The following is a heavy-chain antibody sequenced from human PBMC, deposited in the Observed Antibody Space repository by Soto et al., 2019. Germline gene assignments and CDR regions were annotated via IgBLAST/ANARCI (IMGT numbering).Heavy chain of an antibody. CDR3: ARDPTKGNWNYALAEWFDP. V-gene: IGHV1-18*01. Sequence: ASVKVSCKASGYTFTSYGISWVRQAPGQGLDWMGWISAYNGNTNYAQKLQGRVTMTTDTSTSTAYMELRSLRSDDTAVYYCARDPTKGNWNYALAEWFDPWGQGTLVTVSS. D-gene: IGHD1-7*01. J-gene: IGHJ5*02. CDR1: GYTFTSYG. CDR2: ISAYNGNT.